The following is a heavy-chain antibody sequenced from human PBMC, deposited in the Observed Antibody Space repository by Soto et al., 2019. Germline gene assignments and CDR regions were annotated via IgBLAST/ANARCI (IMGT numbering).Heavy chain of an antibody. CDR2: IYPGDSDT. CDR3: ARQFYYDSSGYPPYYYYGMEV. CDR1: GYSFTSYW. V-gene: IGHV5-51*01. J-gene: IGHJ6*02. D-gene: IGHD3-22*01. Sequence: GESLKISCKGSGYSFTSYWIGWVRQMPGKGLEWMGIIYPGDSDTRYSPSFQGQVTISADKSISTAYLQWSSLKASDTAMYYCARQFYYDSSGYPPYYYYGMEVWGQGTTVTVSS.